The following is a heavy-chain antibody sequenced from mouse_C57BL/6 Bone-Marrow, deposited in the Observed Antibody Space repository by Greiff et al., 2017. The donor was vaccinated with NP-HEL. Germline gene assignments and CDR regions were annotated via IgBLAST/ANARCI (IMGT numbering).Heavy chain of an antibody. CDR3: ARGTGSWFAY. V-gene: IGHV1-61*01. Sequence: VQLQQPGAELVRPGSSVKLSCKASGYTFTSYWMDWVKQRPGQGLEWIGNIYPSDSETHYNQKFKDKATLTVDKSSSTAYMQLSSLTSEDSAVYYCARGTGSWFAYWGQGTLVTVSA. CDR1: GYTFTSYW. D-gene: IGHD4-1*01. CDR2: IYPSDSET. J-gene: IGHJ3*01.